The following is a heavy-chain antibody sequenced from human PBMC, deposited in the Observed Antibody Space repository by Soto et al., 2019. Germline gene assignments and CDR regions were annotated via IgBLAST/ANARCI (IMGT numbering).Heavy chain of an antibody. D-gene: IGHD5-12*01. CDR3: ACPVHVDIVATDYYYYGMDV. J-gene: IGHJ6*02. V-gene: IGHV3-21*01. CDR2: ISSSSSYI. CDR1: GFTFSSYS. Sequence: KTGGSLRLSCAASGFTFSSYSMNWVRQSPGKGLEWVSSISSSSSYIYYADSVKGRFTISRDNAKNSLYLQMNSLRAEDTAVYYCACPVHVDIVATDYYYYGMDVWGQGTTVTVSS.